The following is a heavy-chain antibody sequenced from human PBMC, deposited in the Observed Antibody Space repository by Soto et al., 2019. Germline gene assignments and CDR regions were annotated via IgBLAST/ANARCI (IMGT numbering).Heavy chain of an antibody. J-gene: IGHJ6*02. Sequence: QVQLVQSGAEVKKPGASVKVSCKASGYTFTSYYMHWVRQAPGQGLEWMGIINPSGGSTSYAQKFQGRVTMTRDTSTITVYMELNSLRSEDTAVYYCARDAQISGYLSSYRPVYGMDVWGQGTTVTVSS. CDR2: INPSGGST. CDR1: GYTFTSYY. V-gene: IGHV1-46*01. D-gene: IGHD3-22*01. CDR3: ARDAQISGYLSSYRPVYGMDV.